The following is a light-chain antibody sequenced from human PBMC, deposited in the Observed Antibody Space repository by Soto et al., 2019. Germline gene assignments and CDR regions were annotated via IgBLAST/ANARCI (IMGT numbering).Light chain of an antibody. CDR1: QGIRND. CDR3: QQYHSLLT. V-gene: IGKV1-6*01. J-gene: IGKJ4*01. Sequence: AIQMTHSPSSLSASVGDRVTITFRASQGIRNDLGWYQQKPGKAPKLLIYAASSLQSGVPSRFSGSGSGTEFTLTISSLQPDDFATYYCQQYHSLLTFGGGTKVDIK. CDR2: AAS.